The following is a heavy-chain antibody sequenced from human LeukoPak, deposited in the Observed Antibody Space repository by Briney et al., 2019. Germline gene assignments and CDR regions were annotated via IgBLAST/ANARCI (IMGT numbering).Heavy chain of an antibody. J-gene: IGHJ4*02. V-gene: IGHV3-74*01. CDR3: AGNLYTRFGDC. CDR2: INSDGSST. CDR1: GLTFSTYW. D-gene: IGHD2-2*01. Sequence: PGGSLRLSCAASGLTFSTYWMHWVRQTPEKGLVWVSRINSDGSSTIYADSVKGRFTISRDNAQNTLCLQMNSLRAEDTAVYYCAGNLYTRFGDCWGQGALVTVSS.